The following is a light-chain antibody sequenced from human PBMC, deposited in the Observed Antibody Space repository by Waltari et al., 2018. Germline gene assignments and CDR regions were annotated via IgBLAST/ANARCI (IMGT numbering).Light chain of an antibody. Sequence: DIVMTQSPDSLAVSLGERATINCQSSQTVLYSSHNKNYLAWYQQKPGQPPNLLIYWASTRESGVPDRFSGSGSGTDFTLTISSLQAEDVAVYYCQQYYSTPWTFGQGTKVEIK. CDR2: WAS. CDR3: QQYYSTPWT. J-gene: IGKJ1*01. CDR1: QTVLYSSHNKNY. V-gene: IGKV4-1*01.